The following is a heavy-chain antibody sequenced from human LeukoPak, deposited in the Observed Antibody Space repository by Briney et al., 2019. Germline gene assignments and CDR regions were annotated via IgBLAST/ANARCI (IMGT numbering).Heavy chain of an antibody. CDR1: GDSISGYY. D-gene: IGHD3-3*01. CDR3: ARYERRDYDFWSGYYNDNWFDP. Sequence: SETLSLTCTVSGDSISGYYWSWIRQPPGKGLEWIGNIYYSGSTNYNPSLKSRVTISVDRSKNQFSLKLSSVTAADTAVYYCARYERRDYDFWSGYYNDNWFDPWGQGTLVTVSS. V-gene: IGHV4-59*12. J-gene: IGHJ5*02. CDR2: IYYSGST.